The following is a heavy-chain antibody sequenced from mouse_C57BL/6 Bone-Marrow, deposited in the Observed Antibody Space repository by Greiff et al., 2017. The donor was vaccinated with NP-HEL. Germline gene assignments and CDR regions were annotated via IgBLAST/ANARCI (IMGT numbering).Heavy chain of an antibody. CDR3: ARGGCFDY. J-gene: IGHJ2*01. CDR1: GYAFSSSW. V-gene: IGHV1-82*01. Sequence: QVQLQQSGPELVKPGASVKISCKASGYAFSSSWMNWVKQRPGQGLEWIGRIYPGDGDTNYNGKFKGKATLTADKSSSTAYMQLSSLASYDSAVYSCARGGCFDYWGQGTTLTVTS. D-gene: IGHD3-3*01. CDR2: IYPGDGDT.